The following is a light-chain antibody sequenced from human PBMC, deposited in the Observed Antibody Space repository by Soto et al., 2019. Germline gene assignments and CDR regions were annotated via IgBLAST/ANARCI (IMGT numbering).Light chain of an antibody. Sequence: DIQMTQSPSSLSASVGDRITITCRASQSIGSYLNWYQHKPGRAPKFLIYAVSTLQSWVPSRFNGSGSGTDFTLTISSLQPEDFASYSCQQSYSSPWTFGQVTKVEIK. J-gene: IGKJ1*01. CDR2: AVS. CDR1: QSIGSY. CDR3: QQSYSSPWT. V-gene: IGKV1-39*01.